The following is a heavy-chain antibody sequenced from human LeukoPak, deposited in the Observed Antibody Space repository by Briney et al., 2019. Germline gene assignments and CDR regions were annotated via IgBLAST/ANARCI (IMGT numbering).Heavy chain of an antibody. CDR2: INHSGST. CDR1: GWSFSGYY. CDR3: ARQWLVSPLFDY. J-gene: IGHJ4*02. Sequence: SETLSLTCAVYGWSFSGYYWSWIRQPPGKGLEWIGEINHSGSTNYNPSLRSRVTVSVHTSKNQLSLMQMTSLGADTAVYYCARQWLVSPLFDYWGQGTLVTVSS. D-gene: IGHD6-19*01. V-gene: IGHV4-34*01.